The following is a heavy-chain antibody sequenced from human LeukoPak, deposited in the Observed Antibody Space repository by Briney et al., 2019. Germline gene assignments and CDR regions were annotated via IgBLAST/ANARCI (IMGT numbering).Heavy chain of an antibody. Sequence: GASVKVSCKASGYTFTGYYMHWVRQAPGQGLEWMGWINPNSGGTNYAQKFQGRVTMTRDTSISTAYMGLSRLRSDDTAVYYCARGQDVLLWFGELGYWGQGTLVTVSS. V-gene: IGHV1-2*02. J-gene: IGHJ4*02. CDR1: GYTFTGYY. D-gene: IGHD3-10*01. CDR2: INPNSGGT. CDR3: ARGQDVLLWFGELGY.